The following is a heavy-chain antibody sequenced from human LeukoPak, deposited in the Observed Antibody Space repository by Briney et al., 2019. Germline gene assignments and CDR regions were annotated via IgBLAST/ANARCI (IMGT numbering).Heavy chain of an antibody. CDR2: IYYSGST. J-gene: IGHJ4*02. CDR3: ARSGYGDYGLFPFDY. V-gene: IGHV4-59*08. CDR1: GGSISSYY. Sequence: SETLSLTCTVSGGSISSYYWSSIRQPPGKGLEWIGYIYYSGSTNYNPSLKSRVTISVDTSKNQFSLKLSSVTAADTAVYYCARSGYGDYGLFPFDYWGQGTLVTVSS. D-gene: IGHD4-17*01.